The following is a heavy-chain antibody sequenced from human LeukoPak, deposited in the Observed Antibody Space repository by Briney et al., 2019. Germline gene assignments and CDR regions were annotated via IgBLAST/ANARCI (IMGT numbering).Heavy chain of an antibody. CDR1: GGSISSSSYY. V-gene: IGHV4-39*07. D-gene: IGHD3-22*01. Sequence: SETLSLTCTVSGGSISSSSYYWGWIRQPPGKGLEWIGSIYYSGSTYYNPSLKSRVTISVDTSKNQFSLKLSSVTAADTAVYYCARDLRRYYDSSGYYPYYFDYWGQGTLVTVSS. CDR3: ARDLRRYYDSSGYYPYYFDY. CDR2: IYYSGST. J-gene: IGHJ4*02.